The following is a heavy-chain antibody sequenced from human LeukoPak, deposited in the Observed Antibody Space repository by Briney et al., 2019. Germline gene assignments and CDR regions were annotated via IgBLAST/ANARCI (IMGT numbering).Heavy chain of an antibody. V-gene: IGHV4-38-2*02. Sequence: SETLSLTCTVSGYSISSGYYWGWIRQPPGKGLEWIGTIYHSGSTYYNPSLKSRVTISVDTSKNQFSLKLSSVTAADTAVYYCARMLSPRGHWFDPWGQGTLVTVSS. CDR1: GYSISSGYY. CDR2: IYHSGST. CDR3: ARMLSPRGHWFDP. D-gene: IGHD3-10*01. J-gene: IGHJ5*02.